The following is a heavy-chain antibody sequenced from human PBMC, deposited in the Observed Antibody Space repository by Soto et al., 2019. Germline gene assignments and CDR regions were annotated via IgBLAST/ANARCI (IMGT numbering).Heavy chain of an antibody. CDR3: ARVFGPTEYYYYGMDV. D-gene: IGHD3-16*01. Sequence: QVQLVESGGGVVQPGRSQRLSCAASGFTFSSYGMHWVRQAPGKGLEWGAVIWFDGSSKYYADSVKGRFTISRDNTKNTLYLQRNSLRAEDTAVYYCARVFGPTEYYYYGMDVWGQGTTVTVS. CDR2: IWFDGSSK. J-gene: IGHJ6*02. V-gene: IGHV3-33*01. CDR1: GFTFSSYG.